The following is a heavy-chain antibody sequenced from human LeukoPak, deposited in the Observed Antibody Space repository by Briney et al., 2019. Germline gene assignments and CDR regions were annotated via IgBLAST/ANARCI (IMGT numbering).Heavy chain of an antibody. CDR2: ISGSGGST. CDR1: GFTFSSYA. Sequence: GGSLRLSCATSGFTFSSYAMSWVRQAPGRGLEWVSAISGSGGSTYYSDSVKGRFTISRDNSKNTLYLQMNSLRAEDTAVYYCAKTDCTSSSCYTIESWGQGTLVTVSS. CDR3: AKTDCTSSSCYTIES. D-gene: IGHD2-2*02. V-gene: IGHV3-23*01. J-gene: IGHJ4*02.